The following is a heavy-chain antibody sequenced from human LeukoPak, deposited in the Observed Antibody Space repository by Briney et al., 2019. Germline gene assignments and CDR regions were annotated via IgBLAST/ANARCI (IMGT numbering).Heavy chain of an antibody. D-gene: IGHD3-22*01. CDR1: GSTFSSYG. CDR2: IRYDGINK. Sequence: PGGSLRLSCAASGSTFSSYGMHWVRQAPGKGLEWVAFIRYDGINKYYADSVKGRFTISRDNSKNTLYLRMNSLRAEDTAVYYCAKAVVPVISQHYFDYWGQGTLVTVSS. CDR3: AKAVVPVISQHYFDY. J-gene: IGHJ4*02. V-gene: IGHV3-30*02.